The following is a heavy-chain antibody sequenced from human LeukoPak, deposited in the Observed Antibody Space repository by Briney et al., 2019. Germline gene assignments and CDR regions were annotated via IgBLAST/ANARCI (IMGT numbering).Heavy chain of an antibody. CDR3: ASAVVITDTWDAFDI. CDR1: GYTFTSYD. CDR2: MNPNSGNT. D-gene: IGHD3-22*01. Sequence: ASEKVSCKASGYTFTSYDINWVRQATGQGLEWMGWMNPNSGNTGYAQKFQGRVTMTRNTSISTAYMELSSLRSEDTAVYYCASAVVITDTWDAFDIWGQGTMVTVSS. J-gene: IGHJ3*02. V-gene: IGHV1-8*01.